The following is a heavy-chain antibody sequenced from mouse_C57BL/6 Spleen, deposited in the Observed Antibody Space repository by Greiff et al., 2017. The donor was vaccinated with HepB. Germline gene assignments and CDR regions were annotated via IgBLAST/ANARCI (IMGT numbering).Heavy chain of an antibody. J-gene: IGHJ4*01. CDR3: ATLRYYAMDY. CDR2: ISSGSSTI. V-gene: IGHV5-17*01. CDR1: GFTFSDYG. Sequence: DVQLQESGGGLVKPGGSLKLSCAASGFTFSDYGMHWVRQAPEKGLEWVAYISSGSSTIYYADTVKGRFTISRDNAKNTLFLQMTSLRSEDTAMYYCATLRYYAMDYWGQGTSVTVSS.